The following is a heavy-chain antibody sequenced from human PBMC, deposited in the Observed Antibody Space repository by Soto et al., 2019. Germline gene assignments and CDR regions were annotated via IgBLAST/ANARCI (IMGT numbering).Heavy chain of an antibody. V-gene: IGHV3-66*01. CDR1: GFTVSGKKY. Sequence: VQLVESGGGVVQPGGSLRLSCAASGFTVSGKKYLAWVRQAPGKGLEWVSALYDVDGTFYADSVKGRFTTSGDSSRTIVYLQMNSLRPDDTAVYYCATWHLREHAYDIWGQGTAVTVSS. CDR2: LYDVDGT. J-gene: IGHJ3*02. CDR3: ATWHLREHAYDI. D-gene: IGHD4-17*01.